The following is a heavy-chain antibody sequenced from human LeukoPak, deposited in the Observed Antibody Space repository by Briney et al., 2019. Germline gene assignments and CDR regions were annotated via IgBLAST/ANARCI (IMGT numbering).Heavy chain of an antibody. J-gene: IGHJ4*02. CDR3: ARVTDWNDLDY. D-gene: IGHD1-1*01. CDR1: GGSISSSSYY. V-gene: IGHV4-61*05. Sequence: SETLSLTCTVSGGSISSSSYYWGWIRQTPGKGLEWIGYIYYTGSTNYNPSLKSRVTISVDTSKNQFSLKLSSVTAADTAVYYCARVTDWNDLDYWGQGTLVTVSS. CDR2: IYYTGST.